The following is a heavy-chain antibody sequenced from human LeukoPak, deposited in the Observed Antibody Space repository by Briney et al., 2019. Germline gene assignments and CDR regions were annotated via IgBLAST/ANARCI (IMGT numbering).Heavy chain of an antibody. J-gene: IGHJ4*02. CDR1: RFYFSTYD. CDR3: ASAHGGSGYDRPFDY. V-gene: IGHV3-48*03. D-gene: IGHD5-12*01. Sequence: PGGSLRLSCTASRFYFSTYDMNWVRQVPGKGLEWVSYIDSSASTTYYAGSAQGRFTISRDNAKNSLYLQMRSLRVEDTAFYYCASAHGGSGYDRPFDYWGQGTLVTVSS. CDR2: IDSSASTT.